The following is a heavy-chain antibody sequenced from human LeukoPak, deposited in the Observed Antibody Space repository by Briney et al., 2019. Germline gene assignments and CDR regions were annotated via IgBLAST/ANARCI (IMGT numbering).Heavy chain of an antibody. J-gene: IGHJ3*02. D-gene: IGHD3-3*01. CDR1: GYTFTSYY. CDR3: ARDWRGDDAFDI. CDR2: INPSGGST. Sequence: ASVKVSCKASGYTFTSYYMHWVRQAPGQGLEWMGIINPSGGSTSYAQKFQGRVTVTRDTSTSTVYMELSSLRSEDTAVYYCARDWRGDDAFDIWGQGTMVTVSS. V-gene: IGHV1-46*01.